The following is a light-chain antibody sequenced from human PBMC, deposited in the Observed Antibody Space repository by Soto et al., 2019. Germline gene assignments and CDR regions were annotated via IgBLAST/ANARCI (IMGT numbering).Light chain of an antibody. Sequence: QSVLTQPPSGSGTPGQRGTISCSGSSSNIGNNFVYWYQHLPGPAPTLVVYSDNHRPSGVPVRFSGSKSGTSASLTSSGLRSEDEANYYCATWDDSLSGFVVFGGGTKLTVL. CDR3: ATWDDSLSGFVV. CDR1: SSNIGNNF. J-gene: IGLJ7*01. CDR2: SDN. V-gene: IGLV1-47*01.